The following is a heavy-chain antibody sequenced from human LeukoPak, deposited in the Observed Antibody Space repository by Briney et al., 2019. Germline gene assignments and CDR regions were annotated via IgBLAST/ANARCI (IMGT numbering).Heavy chain of an antibody. Sequence: GGSLRLSCAASGFTFSSYAMSWVRQAPGKGLEWVSAISGSGGSTYYADSVKGRFTISRDNSKNTLYLQMNSLRAEDTAVYYCAKVRAALMPPREDYDYWGQGTLVTVSS. CDR2: ISGSGGST. CDR3: AKVRAALMPPREDYDY. J-gene: IGHJ4*02. D-gene: IGHD6-6*01. V-gene: IGHV3-23*01. CDR1: GFTFSSYA.